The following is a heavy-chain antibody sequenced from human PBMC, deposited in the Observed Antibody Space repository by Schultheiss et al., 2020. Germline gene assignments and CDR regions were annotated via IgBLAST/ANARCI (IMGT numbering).Heavy chain of an antibody. CDR2: IGTAGDT. CDR3: ATGITTVWFDP. CDR1: GFTFSSYW. Sequence: GGSLRLSCAASGFTFSSYWMSWVRQAPGKGLEWVSAIGTAGDTYYPGSVKGRFTISRDNSKNTLYLQMNSLRAEDTAVYYCATGITTVWFDPWGQGTLVTISS. J-gene: IGHJ5*02. D-gene: IGHD4-17*01. V-gene: IGHV3-23*01.